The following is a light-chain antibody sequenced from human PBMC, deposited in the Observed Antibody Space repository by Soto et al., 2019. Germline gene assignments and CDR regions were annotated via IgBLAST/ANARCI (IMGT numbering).Light chain of an antibody. J-gene: IGLJ1*01. CDR1: SSDVGAYNF. CDR2: DVS. V-gene: IGLV2-14*03. Sequence: QSALTQPASVSGSPGQSITISCTGTSSDVGAYNFVSWYQQHPGKLPKLMIFDVSRRPSGVSDRCSGFKSGNTASLTISGLQAEDEGDYYCSSYTSSSTLVFGSGTKVTVL. CDR3: SSYTSSSTLV.